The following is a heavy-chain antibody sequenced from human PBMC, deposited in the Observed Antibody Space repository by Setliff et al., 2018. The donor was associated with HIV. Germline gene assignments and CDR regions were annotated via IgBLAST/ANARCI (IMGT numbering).Heavy chain of an antibody. J-gene: IGHJ1*01. CDR1: GGSIKSSSYY. CDR3: AKVPTSSWYVTTQRTKEYFQH. CDR2: MYYSGNT. Sequence: SETLSLTCTVSGGSIKSSSYYWGWIRQPPGKGLEWIGSMYYSGNTYYNPSLKSRVTISVDTSRNQFSLRLSSVTAADTAIYYCAKVPTSSWYVTTQRTKEYFQHWGQGTLVTVSS. D-gene: IGHD6-13*01. V-gene: IGHV4-39*07.